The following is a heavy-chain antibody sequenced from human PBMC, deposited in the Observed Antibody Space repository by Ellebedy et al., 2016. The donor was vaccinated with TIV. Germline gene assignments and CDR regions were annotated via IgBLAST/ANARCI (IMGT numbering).Heavy chain of an antibody. Sequence: GESLKISCAASGFIVSANYITWVRQPPGKGLEWVAVIYGDGRTSYADSVKGRFTITRDISKNTLYLQMNALTGEDAAVYYCTRDRRGFLDHWGQGSLVTVSS. CDR3: TRDRRGFLDH. J-gene: IGHJ4*02. V-gene: IGHV3-53*01. CDR2: IYGDGRT. CDR1: GFIVSANY.